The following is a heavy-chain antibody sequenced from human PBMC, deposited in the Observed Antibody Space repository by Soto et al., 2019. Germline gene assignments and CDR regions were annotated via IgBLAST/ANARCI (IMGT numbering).Heavy chain of an antibody. CDR1: GASISSSSSY. CDR2: IYYSGST. Sequence: QLQLQESGPGLVKPSETLSLTCTVSGASISSSSSYWGWIRQPPGKGLELIASIYYSGSTFYNPSLKSRVSMSVDTSKNQFALILGSVTAADTAVYYCARLVRDSSSFRGRYYFDYWGQGTLVTVSS. V-gene: IGHV4-39*01. CDR3: ARLVRDSSSFRGRYYFDY. D-gene: IGHD6-6*01. J-gene: IGHJ4*02.